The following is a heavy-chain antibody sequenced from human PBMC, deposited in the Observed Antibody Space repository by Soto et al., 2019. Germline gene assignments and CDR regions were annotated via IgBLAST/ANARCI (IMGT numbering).Heavy chain of an antibody. Sequence: SETLSLTCTVSGGSISSYYWSWIRQPPGKGLEWIGYIYYSGSTNYNPSLKSRVTITRDTSASTAYMELSSLRSEDTAVFYCARLGVPAAFLYWGQGTLVTVSS. CDR2: IYYSGST. D-gene: IGHD2-2*01. V-gene: IGHV4-59*01. J-gene: IGHJ4*02. CDR1: GGSISSYY. CDR3: ARLGVPAAFLY.